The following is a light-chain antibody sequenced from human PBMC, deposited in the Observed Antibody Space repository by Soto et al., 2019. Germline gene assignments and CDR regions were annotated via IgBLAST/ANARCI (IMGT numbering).Light chain of an antibody. V-gene: IGKV3-20*01. J-gene: IGKJ2*01. Sequence: EVVLTQSPGTLSLSPGERATLSCRASQSVSTKYLAWYQQKPGQAPRLLIFGSSDRATGIPDRFSGSGSGTDFTLTISRLEPEDVAVDYCQQYGSSPPYTFGQGTKLEIK. CDR2: GSS. CDR1: QSVSTKY. CDR3: QQYGSSPPYT.